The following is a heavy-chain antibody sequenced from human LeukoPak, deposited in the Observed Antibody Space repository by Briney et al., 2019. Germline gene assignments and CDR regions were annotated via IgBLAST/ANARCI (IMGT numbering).Heavy chain of an antibody. J-gene: IGHJ4*02. D-gene: IGHD5-18*01. CDR1: GFTFSDYY. V-gene: IGHV3-11*01. CDR2: ISSSGSTI. Sequence: GGSLRLSCAASGFTFSDYYMSWIRQAPGKGLGWVSYISSSGSTIYYADSVKGRFTISRDNAKNSLYLQMNSLRAEDTAVYYCARDISVYSYGSSDYWGQGTLVTVSS. CDR3: ARDISVYSYGSSDY.